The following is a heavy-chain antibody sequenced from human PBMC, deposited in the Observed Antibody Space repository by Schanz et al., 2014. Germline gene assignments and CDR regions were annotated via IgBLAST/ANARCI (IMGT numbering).Heavy chain of an antibody. CDR3: ASYDNSGPYYLNH. CDR1: GFSVSTNY. J-gene: IGHJ5*02. CDR2: VRTKDNHYAT. Sequence: EVQLVESGGGLIQPGGSLRLSCAVSGFSVSTNYMSWVRQASGKGLEWVGRVRTKDNHYATSYGASVSGRFTISRDDSKNTAYLQMNSLRTGDTAMYYCASYDNSGPYYLNHWGRGTLVTVSS. V-gene: IGHV3-73*01. D-gene: IGHD4-4*01.